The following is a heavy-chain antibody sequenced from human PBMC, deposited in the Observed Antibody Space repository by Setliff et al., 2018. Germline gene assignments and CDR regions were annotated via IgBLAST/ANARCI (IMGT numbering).Heavy chain of an antibody. D-gene: IGHD5-18*01. Sequence: ASVKVSCKASGYTFTSYGISWVRQAPGLGLEWMGTINPSSGRTSYAQKFQGRVTMTRDTSTSTVYMELSSLRSEDTAVYYCARVYGYSYGYEVYYYYGMDVWGQGTTVTVS. CDR2: INPSSGRT. V-gene: IGHV1-46*01. CDR3: ARVYGYSYGYEVYYYYGMDV. J-gene: IGHJ6*02. CDR1: GYTFTSYG.